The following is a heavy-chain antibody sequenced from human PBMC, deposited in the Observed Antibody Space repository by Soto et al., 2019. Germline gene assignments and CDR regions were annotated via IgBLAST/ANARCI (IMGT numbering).Heavy chain of an antibody. CDR2: IYYSGST. CDR3: ARAGIFGVVESWLPLDV. D-gene: IGHD3-3*01. J-gene: IGHJ6*04. Sequence: QVQLQESGPGLVKPSQTLSLTCTVSGGPISSGGYYWSWIRQHPGKGLEWIGYIYYSGSTYYNPYLKSRVTISVDTSKNQFSLKLSSVNAADTAVYYCARAGIFGVVESWLPLDVWGKGTPVTVSS. V-gene: IGHV4-31*03. CDR1: GGPISSGGYY.